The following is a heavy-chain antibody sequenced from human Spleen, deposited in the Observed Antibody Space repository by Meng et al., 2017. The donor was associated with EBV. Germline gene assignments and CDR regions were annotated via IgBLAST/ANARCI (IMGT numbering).Heavy chain of an antibody. D-gene: IGHD2-21*01. V-gene: IGHV3-74*01. CDR3: AREGRDRSIDL. Sequence: EGRLWESGGGLVQPRGSLRLSCTASGFTFSDYWMYWVRQAPGKGLVWVSRINTDGSARNYADAVKGRFTISGDNPKNTLYLQVNSLTAEDTAVYYCAREGRDRSIDLWGRGTLVTVSS. CDR1: GFTFSDYW. CDR2: INTDGSAR. J-gene: IGHJ2*01.